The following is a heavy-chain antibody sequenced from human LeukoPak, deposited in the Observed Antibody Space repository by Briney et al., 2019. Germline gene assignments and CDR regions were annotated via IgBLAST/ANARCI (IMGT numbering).Heavy chain of an antibody. D-gene: IGHD6-13*01. V-gene: IGHV3-21*01. CDR3: ARDRWAAGKLIVTGANWFDP. Sequence: GGFLRLSCAASGFTFSSYSMNWVRQAPGKGLEWVSSISSSSSYIYYADSVKGRFTISRDNAKNSLYLQMNSLRAEDTAVYYCARDRWAAGKLIVTGANWFDPWGQGTLVTVSS. J-gene: IGHJ5*02. CDR1: GFTFSSYS. CDR2: ISSSSSYI.